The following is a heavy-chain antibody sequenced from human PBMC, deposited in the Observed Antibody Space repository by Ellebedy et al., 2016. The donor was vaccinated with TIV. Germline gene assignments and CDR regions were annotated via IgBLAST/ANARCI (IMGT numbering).Heavy chain of an antibody. Sequence: AASVKVSCKASGYTFTAYYMHWVRQAPGQGLAWMGWINPNNGGTNYAQKFRGRVTMTRDRYITTVYMELSGLRSDDTAMYYCARDGYRAEYWGQGTLATVSS. CDR2: INPNNGGT. V-gene: IGHV1-2*02. CDR3: ARDGYRAEY. D-gene: IGHD5-12*01. CDR1: GYTFTAYY. J-gene: IGHJ4*02.